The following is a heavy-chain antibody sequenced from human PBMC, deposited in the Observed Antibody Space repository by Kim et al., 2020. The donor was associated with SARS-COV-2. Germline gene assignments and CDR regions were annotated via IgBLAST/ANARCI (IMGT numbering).Heavy chain of an antibody. D-gene: IGHD1-1*01. CDR2: VYDSGSP. V-gene: IGHV4-39*01. CDR3: AGRNSYWNDAFDV. Sequence: SETLSLTCSVSGGSMHTSGYYWGWIRQPPGKGLEWIGSVYDSGSPYYNPSLKSRLTISADTSRGQFSLNLHSVSAADTAVYYCAGRNSYWNDAFDVWGQG. J-gene: IGHJ3*01. CDR1: GGSMHTSGYY.